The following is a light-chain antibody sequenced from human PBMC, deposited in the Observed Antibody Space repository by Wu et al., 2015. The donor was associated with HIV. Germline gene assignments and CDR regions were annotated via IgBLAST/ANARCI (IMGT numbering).Light chain of an antibody. J-gene: IGKJ4*01. CDR1: QSVSSSY. V-gene: IGKV3-15*01. Sequence: EIVLTQSPGTLSLSPGERATLSCRASQSVSSSYLAWYQQKPGQAPSLLIYGASTRATGIPGRFRGSGSGTEFTLTISSLQSEDFAIYYCQQYTNRPLTFGGGTKVEI. CDR2: GAS. CDR3: QQYTNRPLT.